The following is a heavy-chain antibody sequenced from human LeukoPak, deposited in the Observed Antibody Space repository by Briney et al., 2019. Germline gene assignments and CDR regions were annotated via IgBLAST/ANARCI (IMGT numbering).Heavy chain of an antibody. J-gene: IGHJ4*02. CDR2: ISWNSGSI. Sequence: GGSLRLSCAASGFTFDDYAMHWVRQAPWKGLEWVSGISWNSGSIGYADSVKGRFTISRDNAKNSLYLQMNSLRAEDTALYYCAKALTTVTTAFDYWGQGTLVTVSS. CDR1: GFTFDDYA. CDR3: AKALTTVTTAFDY. D-gene: IGHD4-17*01. V-gene: IGHV3-9*01.